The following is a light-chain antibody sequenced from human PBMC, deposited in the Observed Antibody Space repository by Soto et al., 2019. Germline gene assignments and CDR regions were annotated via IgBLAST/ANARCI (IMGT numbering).Light chain of an antibody. CDR3: QTWGTGIVV. V-gene: IGLV4-69*01. CDR1: SGHSSYA. CDR2: VYSDGSY. J-gene: IGLJ2*01. Sequence: QPVLTQSPSASASLGASVKLTCTLSSGHSSYAIAWHQQQPEKGPRYLLKVYSDGSYTKGDEIPDRFSGSSSGAERYLIISSIQSEDEADYYCQTWGTGIVVFGGGTKLTVL.